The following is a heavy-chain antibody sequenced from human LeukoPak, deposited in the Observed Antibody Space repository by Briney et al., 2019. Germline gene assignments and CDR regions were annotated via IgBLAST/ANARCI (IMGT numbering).Heavy chain of an antibody. CDR1: RGTFSSYA. CDR2: INPSGGST. J-gene: IGHJ5*02. D-gene: IGHD6-13*01. Sequence: ASVKVSCKASRGTFSSYAIIWVRQAPGQGLEWMGIINPSGGSTSYAQKFQGRVTMTRDMSTSTVYMELSSLRSEDTAVYYCARDDFPAAGAFDPWGQGTLVTVSS. V-gene: IGHV1-46*01. CDR3: ARDDFPAAGAFDP.